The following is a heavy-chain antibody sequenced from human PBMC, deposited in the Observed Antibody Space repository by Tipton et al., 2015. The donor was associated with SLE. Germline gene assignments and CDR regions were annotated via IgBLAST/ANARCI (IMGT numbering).Heavy chain of an antibody. CDR2: IWYDGSNK. CDR3: ARTHYYGSGRTPMDV. Sequence: QVQLVQSEGGVVQPGRSLRLSCAASGFTFSSYGMHWVRQAPGKGLEWVAVIWYDGSNKYYADSVKGRFTISRDNSKNTLYLQMNSLRAEDTAVYYCARTHYYGSGRTPMDVWGKGTTVTVSS. D-gene: IGHD3-10*01. J-gene: IGHJ6*03. V-gene: IGHV3-33*01. CDR1: GFTFSSYG.